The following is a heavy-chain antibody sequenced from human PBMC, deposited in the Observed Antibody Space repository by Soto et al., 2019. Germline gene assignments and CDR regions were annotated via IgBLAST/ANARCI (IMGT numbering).Heavy chain of an antibody. CDR2: IYYSGST. V-gene: IGHV4-59*01. CDR3: ARFTVTTPQYFDY. Sequence: ETLSLTCTVSGGSISSYYWSWIRQPPGKGLEWIGYIYYSGSTNYNPSLKSRVTISVDTSKNQFSLKLSSVTAADTAVYYCARFTVTTPQYFDYWGQGTLVTVSS. CDR1: GGSISSYY. J-gene: IGHJ4*02. D-gene: IGHD4-17*01.